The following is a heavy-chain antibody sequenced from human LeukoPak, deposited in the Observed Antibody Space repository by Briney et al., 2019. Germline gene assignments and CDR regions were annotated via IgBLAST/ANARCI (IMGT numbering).Heavy chain of an antibody. CDR2: INAYNGNT. J-gene: IGHJ6*03. V-gene: IGHV1-18*01. CDR1: GYTFTSYI. Sequence: ASVKVSCKASGYTFTSYIISWVRQAPGQGLEWMGWINAYNGNTDYTQRVQGRVTMTTDTSTSTAYMELRSLRSDDTAVYYCARDRHIAAAVYYYYMDVWGKGTPVTVSS. CDR3: ARDRHIAAAVYYYYMDV. D-gene: IGHD6-13*01.